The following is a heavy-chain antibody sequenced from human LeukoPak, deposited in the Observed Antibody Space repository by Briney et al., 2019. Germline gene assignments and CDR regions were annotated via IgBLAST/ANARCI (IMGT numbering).Heavy chain of an antibody. D-gene: IGHD5-12*01. V-gene: IGHV4-59*12. CDR3: ARIFRGYSGYGGRRGYYFDY. Sequence: KPSETLSLTCTVSGGSISSYYWSWIRQPPGKGLEWIGYIHYSGSTNYNPSLKSRVTISVDTSKNQFSLKLSSVTAADTAVYYCARIFRGYSGYGGRRGYYFDYWGQGTLVTVSS. J-gene: IGHJ4*02. CDR2: IHYSGST. CDR1: GGSISSYY.